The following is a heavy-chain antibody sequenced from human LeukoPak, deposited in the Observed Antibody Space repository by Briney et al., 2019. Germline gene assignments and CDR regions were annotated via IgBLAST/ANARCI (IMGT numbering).Heavy chain of an antibody. CDR1: GFTFSSNA. D-gene: IGHD6-13*01. CDR3: AKDKSPGIAAAGVVDY. Sequence: GGSLRLSCAASGFTFSSNAMSWVRQAPGKGLEWVSAISGSGGSTYYADSVKGRFTISRDNSKNTLYLQMNSLRAEDTAVYYCAKDKSPGIAAAGVVDYWGQGTLVTVSS. CDR2: ISGSGGST. V-gene: IGHV3-23*01. J-gene: IGHJ4*02.